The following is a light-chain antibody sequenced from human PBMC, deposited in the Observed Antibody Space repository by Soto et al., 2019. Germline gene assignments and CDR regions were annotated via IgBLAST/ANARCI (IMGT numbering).Light chain of an antibody. V-gene: IGLV2-14*01. CDR3: SSYTSSSTLV. CDR2: EVS. Sequence: QSVLTQPASVSGSPGQSITISCTGTSSDVGGYNHVAWYQQYPGKAPKLIIFEVSDRPSGISNRFSGSKSANTASLSISGLQAEDEADYYCSSYTSSSTLVFGGGTKLTVL. CDR1: SSDVGGYNH. J-gene: IGLJ2*01.